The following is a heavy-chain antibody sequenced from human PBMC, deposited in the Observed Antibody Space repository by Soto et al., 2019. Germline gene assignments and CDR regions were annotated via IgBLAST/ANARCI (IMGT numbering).Heavy chain of an antibody. CDR2: IYYSGST. Sequence: TSETLSLTCTVSGGSISSGGYYWSWIRQHPGKGLEWIGYIYYSGSTYYNPSLKSRVTISVDTSKNQFSLKLSSVTAADTAVYYCARAYSSSWYMSDYWGQGTLVTVSS. V-gene: IGHV4-31*03. J-gene: IGHJ4*02. CDR1: GGSISSGGYY. D-gene: IGHD6-13*01. CDR3: ARAYSSSWYMSDY.